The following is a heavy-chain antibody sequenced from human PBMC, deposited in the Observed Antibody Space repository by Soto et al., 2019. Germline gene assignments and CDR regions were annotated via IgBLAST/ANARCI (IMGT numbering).Heavy chain of an antibody. CDR1: GGSISSGGYY. CDR3: ARASQDIVLMVYGGWNSNWFDP. D-gene: IGHD2-8*01. CDR2: IYYSGST. J-gene: IGHJ5*02. V-gene: IGHV4-31*03. Sequence: QVQLQESGPGLVKPSQTLSLTCTVSGGSISSGGYYWSWIRQHPGKGLEWIGYIYYSGSTYYNPSLKSRVTISVDTSKNQFSLKLSSVTAADTAVYYCARASQDIVLMVYGGWNSNWFDPWGQGTLVTVSS.